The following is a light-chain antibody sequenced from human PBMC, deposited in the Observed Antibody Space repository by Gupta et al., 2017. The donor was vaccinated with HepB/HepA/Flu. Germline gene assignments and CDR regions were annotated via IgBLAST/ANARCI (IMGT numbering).Light chain of an antibody. V-gene: IGLV2-11*01. CDR2: DVT. J-gene: IGLJ1*01. CDR1: SSDVGDYNY. CDR3: CSYAGSYTFV. Sequence: QSALTQPRSVPGSPGQSVTISCTGPSSDVGDYNYVSWYQQHPGKAPKLMIYDVTKRPSGVPDRFSGSKSGNTASLTISGLQAEDEADYYCCSYAGSYTFVFGTGTKVTVL.